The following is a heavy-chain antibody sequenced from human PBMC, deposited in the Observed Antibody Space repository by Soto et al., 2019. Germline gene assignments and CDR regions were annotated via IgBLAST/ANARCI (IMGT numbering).Heavy chain of an antibody. CDR2: VNGDGSST. CDR1: GFTFSNYW. CDR3: ARDNWNTV. D-gene: IGHD1-20*01. V-gene: IGHV3-74*01. Sequence: GGSLRLSCAASGFTFSNYWMHWVRQAPGKGLVWVSRVNGDGSSTFYANSVKGRFTISRDNAENTVFLQMNSLRAEDTAVYYCARDNWNTVWGQGTMVTVSS. J-gene: IGHJ3*01.